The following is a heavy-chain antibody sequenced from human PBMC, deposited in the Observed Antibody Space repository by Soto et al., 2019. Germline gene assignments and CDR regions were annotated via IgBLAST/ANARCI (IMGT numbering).Heavy chain of an antibody. CDR2: IYYSGST. CDR3: SDGKGGY. V-gene: IGHV4-39*01. D-gene: IGHD3-16*01. Sequence: SGTLSLTFTVSGGSISISSYYWGWIRQPPGKGLEWIGSIYYSGSTYYNPSLKSRVTISVDTSKNQFSLKLSSVTAADTAVYYCSDGKGGYWGQGTLVTVSS. CDR1: GGSISISSYY. J-gene: IGHJ4*02.